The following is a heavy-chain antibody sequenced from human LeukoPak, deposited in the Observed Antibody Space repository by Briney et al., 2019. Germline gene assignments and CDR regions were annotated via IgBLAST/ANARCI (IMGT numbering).Heavy chain of an antibody. J-gene: IGHJ4*02. CDR3: ARGVEPLAANTLAY. D-gene: IGHD1-14*01. CDR1: GFTVITND. V-gene: IGHV3-53*01. Sequence: PGGSLRLSCAASGFTVITNDMTWVRQAPGKGLEWVSALYSDGNTKYADSVQGRFTISRDNSKNTLYLEMNSLSPEDTAVYYCARGVEPLAANTLAYWGQGTLVTVSS. CDR2: LYSDGNT.